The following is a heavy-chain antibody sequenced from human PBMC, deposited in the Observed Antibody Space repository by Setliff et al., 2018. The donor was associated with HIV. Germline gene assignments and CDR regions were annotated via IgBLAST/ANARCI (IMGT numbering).Heavy chain of an antibody. V-gene: IGHV4-4*08. CDR3: AHYYYDTSGQPFDY. J-gene: IGHJ4*02. Sequence: PSETLSLTCTVSGGSINNYFWSWIRQAPGKGLEWLGYIYISGTTNYNPSLKGRVTMFLDTSKNQFSLKLTSVTAADTAVYYCAHYYYDTSGQPFDYWGQGTLVTSPQ. CDR1: GGSINNYF. CDR2: IYISGTT. D-gene: IGHD3-22*01.